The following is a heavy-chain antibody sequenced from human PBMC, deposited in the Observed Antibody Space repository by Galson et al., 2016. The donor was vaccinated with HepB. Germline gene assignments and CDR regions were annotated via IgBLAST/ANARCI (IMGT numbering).Heavy chain of an antibody. J-gene: IGHJ5*02. CDR2: YYYSGST. CDR3: ASGRPKYTGRDNWFGP. CDR1: GGSISGTDYY. V-gene: IGHV4-39*01. D-gene: IGHD1-26*01. Sequence: SETLSLTCTVSGGSISGTDYYWGWIRQPPGKGLEWIGSYYYSGSTYYKPSLKSRVTISVDMSKNQFSLKVNSVTAADTAVYYCASGRPKYTGRDNWFGPWGQGTLVTVSS.